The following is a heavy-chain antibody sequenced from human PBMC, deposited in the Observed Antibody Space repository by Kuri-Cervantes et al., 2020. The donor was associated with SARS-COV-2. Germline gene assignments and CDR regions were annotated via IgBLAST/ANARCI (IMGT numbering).Heavy chain of an antibody. J-gene: IGHJ5*02. CDR3: ARTIAARQHWFDP. CDR1: GFSLGTYGMR. CDR2: IDWEDDK. D-gene: IGHD6-6*01. V-gene: IGHV2-70*04. Sequence: SGPTLVKPTQTLTLTCSFSGFSLGTYGMRVHWIRQPPGKALEWLAHIDWEDDKFYNSSLKTRLTISKDTSKNQVVLIMTNMDPVDTATYYCARTIAARQHWFDPWGPGTLVTVSS.